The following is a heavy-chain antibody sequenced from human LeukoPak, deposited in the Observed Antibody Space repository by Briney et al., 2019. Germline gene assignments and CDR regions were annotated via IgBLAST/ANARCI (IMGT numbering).Heavy chain of an antibody. J-gene: IGHJ4*02. CDR1: GFTFNNYA. D-gene: IGHD1-1*01. CDR3: GKDWKLDY. Sequence: GGSLRLSCAASGFTFNNYAMSWVRQAPGKGLEWVSAISGNGDDTNYADSVKGRFTISRDNSKNTLYLQMNSLRAEDTAIYYCGKDWKLDYWGQGTLVTVSS. V-gene: IGHV3-23*01. CDR2: ISGNGDDT.